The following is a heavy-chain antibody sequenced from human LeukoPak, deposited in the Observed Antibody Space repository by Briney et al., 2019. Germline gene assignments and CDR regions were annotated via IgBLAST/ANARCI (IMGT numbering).Heavy chain of an antibody. J-gene: IGHJ4*02. Sequence: SETLSLTCTVSGGSISSSSYYWGWIRQPPGKGLEWIGSIYYSGSTYYNPSLKSRVTISVDTSKNQFSLKLSSVTAADTAVYYCARRETVTGTTFSLDYWGQGTLVTVSS. CDR3: ARRETVTGTTFSLDY. V-gene: IGHV4-39*01. D-gene: IGHD1-7*01. CDR2: IYYSGST. CDR1: GGSISSSSYY.